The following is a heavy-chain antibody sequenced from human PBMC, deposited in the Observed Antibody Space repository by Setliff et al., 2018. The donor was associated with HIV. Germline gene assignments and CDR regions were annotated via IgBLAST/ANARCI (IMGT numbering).Heavy chain of an antibody. CDR3: VRVFYDATDYYAPLFDY. D-gene: IGHD3-22*01. J-gene: IGHJ4*02. Sequence: LSLTCTVSDDSISSNYWTWIRQPAGKGLEWIGRIYTSGNINYNPSLKSRVTISVDTSKNQFSLRLTSVTVADTAVYFCVRVFYDATDYYAPLFDYWGQGTLVTVSS. CDR2: IYTSGNI. V-gene: IGHV4-4*07. CDR1: DDSISSNY.